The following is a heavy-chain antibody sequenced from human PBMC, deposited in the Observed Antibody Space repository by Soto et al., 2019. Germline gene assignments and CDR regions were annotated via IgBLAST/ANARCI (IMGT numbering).Heavy chain of an antibody. J-gene: IGHJ5*02. V-gene: IGHV1-2*02. Sequence: SXKVSFMASGYTXNGYYRDWVRQAPGQGLEWMGWINPNSGGTNYAQKFQVRFTMTRDTSISTAYIELSRLRSYDTAVYYCARDPMVRGVIITRSSWFDPWGQGTLGTVSS. CDR3: ARDPMVRGVIITRSSWFDP. CDR1: GYTXNGYY. D-gene: IGHD3-10*01. CDR2: INPNSGGT.